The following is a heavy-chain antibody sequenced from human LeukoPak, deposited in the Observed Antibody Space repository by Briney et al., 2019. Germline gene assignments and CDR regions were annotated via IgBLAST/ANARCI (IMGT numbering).Heavy chain of an antibody. Sequence: GASVNVSCTASGYTFTGYYIHWVRQAPGQGVEWMGWINPYTGDTNYAQKSQGGVTMTRDTSISTAYMELSSLRSDDTAVYYCARAPKNDACDIWGQGTMVTVSS. CDR2: INPYTGDT. J-gene: IGHJ3*02. CDR3: ARAPKNDACDI. CDR1: GYTFTGYY. V-gene: IGHV1-2*02.